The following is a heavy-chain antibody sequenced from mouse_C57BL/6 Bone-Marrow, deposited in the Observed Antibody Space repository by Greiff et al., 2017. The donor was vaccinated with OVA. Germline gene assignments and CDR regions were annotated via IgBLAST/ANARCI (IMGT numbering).Heavy chain of an antibody. CDR1: GFNIKDDY. CDR3: TSYGNFDY. D-gene: IGHD2-1*01. J-gene: IGHJ2*01. CDR2: IDPENGDT. V-gene: IGHV14-4*01. Sequence: EVKLQQSGAELVRPGASVKLSCTASGFNIKDDYMHWVKQRPEQGLEWIGWIDPENGDTEYASQFQGKATITADTSSNTAYLQLSSLTSEDTAVYYCTSYGNFDYWGQGTTLTVSS.